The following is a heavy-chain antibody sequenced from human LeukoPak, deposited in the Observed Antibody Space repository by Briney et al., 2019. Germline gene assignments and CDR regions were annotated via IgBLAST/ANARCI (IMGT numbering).Heavy chain of an antibody. CDR3: ARGRLRLGLPGFDY. V-gene: IGHV3-30*02. J-gene: IGHJ4*02. CDR2: IRYDGSNK. D-gene: IGHD3-16*01. CDR1: GFTFSLYG. Sequence: PGGSLRLSCAASGFTFSLYGMHWIRQAPGKGLEWVAFIRYDGSNKYYVDSVKGRFTISRDNSKNTLYLQMNSLRAEDTAVYYCARGRLRLGLPGFDYWGQGTLVTVSS.